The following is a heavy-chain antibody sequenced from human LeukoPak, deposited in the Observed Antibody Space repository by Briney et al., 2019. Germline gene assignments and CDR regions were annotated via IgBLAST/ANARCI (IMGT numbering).Heavy chain of an antibody. CDR1: GGSFSGYY. CDR3: ARSKVPTKSGSQKTNWFDP. CDR2: INHSGST. V-gene: IGHV4-34*01. J-gene: IGHJ5*02. Sequence: PSETLSLTCAVYGGSFSGYYWSWIRQPPGKGLEWIGEINHSGSTNYNPSLKSRVTISVDTSKNQFSLKLSSVTAADTAVYYCARSKVPTKSGSQKTNWFDPWGQGTLVTVSS. D-gene: IGHD5-12*01.